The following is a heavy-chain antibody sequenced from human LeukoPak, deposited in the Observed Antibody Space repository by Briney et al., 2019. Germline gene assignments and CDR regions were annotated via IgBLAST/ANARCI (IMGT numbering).Heavy chain of an antibody. CDR3: ARDPHRGGDYDY. CDR2: IKQDGSEK. CDR1: GFTFSNYW. D-gene: IGHD2-21*01. V-gene: IGHV3-7*01. J-gene: IGHJ4*02. Sequence: GGSLRLSCAASGFTFSNYWMNWVRQAPGKGLEWVANIKQDGSEKYYLESVKGRFTISRDNAKNSLYLQMNSLRAEDTAVYYCARDPHRGGDYDYWGQGTLVTVPS.